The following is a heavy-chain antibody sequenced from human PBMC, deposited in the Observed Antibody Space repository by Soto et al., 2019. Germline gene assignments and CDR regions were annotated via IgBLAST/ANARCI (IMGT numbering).Heavy chain of an antibody. CDR3: ARDRGRADSRYDSAY. CDR2: ISAYNGNT. CDR1: GYTFTSYG. D-gene: IGHD5-12*01. V-gene: IGHV1-18*01. Sequence: ASVKVSCKASGYTFTSYGISWVRQAPGQGLEWMGWISAYNGNTNYAQKLQGRVTMTTDTSTSTAYMELRSLRSDDTAVYYCARDRGRADSRYDSAYWGQGTLVTVSS. J-gene: IGHJ4*02.